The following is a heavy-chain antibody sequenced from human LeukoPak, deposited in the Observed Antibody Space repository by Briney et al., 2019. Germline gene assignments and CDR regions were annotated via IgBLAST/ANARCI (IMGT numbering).Heavy chain of an antibody. CDR3: ARGVKGYSYGPNWFDP. CDR2: ISSSSSYI. V-gene: IGHV3-21*01. J-gene: IGHJ5*02. CDR1: GFTFSTYS. Sequence: PGGSLRLSCAASGFTFSTYSMNWVRQAPGKGLEWVSSISSSSSYIYYADSVKGRFTISRDNAQNSLYLQMNSLRAEDTAVYYCARGVKGYSYGPNWFDPWGQGTLVTVSS. D-gene: IGHD5-18*01.